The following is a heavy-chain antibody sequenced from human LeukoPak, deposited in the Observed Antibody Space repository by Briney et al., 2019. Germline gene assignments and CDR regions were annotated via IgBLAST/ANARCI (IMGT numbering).Heavy chain of an antibody. CDR1: GYTFTSYG. D-gene: IGHD6-13*01. J-gene: IGHJ5*02. Sequence: ASVKVSCKASGYTFTSYGISWVRQAPGQGLEWMGWISAYNGNTNYAQKLQGRVTMTTDTSTSPAYMELRSLRSDDTAVYYCARGAAAAGNNWFDPWGQGTLVTVSS. CDR2: ISAYNGNT. CDR3: ARGAAAAGNNWFDP. V-gene: IGHV1-18*01.